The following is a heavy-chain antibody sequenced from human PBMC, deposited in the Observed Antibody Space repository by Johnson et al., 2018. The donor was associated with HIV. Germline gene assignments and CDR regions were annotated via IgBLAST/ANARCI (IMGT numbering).Heavy chain of an antibody. J-gene: IGHJ3*02. Sequence: VQLVESGGGLVQPGGSLRLSCAASGFTFSSYWMHWVRQAPGKGLVWVSRINSDGSTTSYADSVKGRFTISRDNAKNTLYLQMNRLRAEDTAVYYCALSGGAAAYDAFDIWGQGTMVTVYS. CDR1: GFTFSSYW. D-gene: IGHD6-13*01. CDR2: INSDGSTT. V-gene: IGHV3-74*01. CDR3: ALSGGAAAYDAFDI.